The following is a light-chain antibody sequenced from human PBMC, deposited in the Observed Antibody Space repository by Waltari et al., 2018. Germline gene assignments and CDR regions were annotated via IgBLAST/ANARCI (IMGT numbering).Light chain of an antibody. J-gene: IGKJ1*01. Sequence: DIVMTPFPDSLAVSLGERATLKCKPSQSLLSSSNNKAYLAWYQQKPGQLPELLISWASSREYGVPDRFSGSGSGTDFSLTISSLQAEDVAVYYCQQYYTTRLTFGQGTKVEIK. CDR2: WAS. CDR1: QSLLSSSNNKAY. CDR3: QQYYTTRLT. V-gene: IGKV4-1*01.